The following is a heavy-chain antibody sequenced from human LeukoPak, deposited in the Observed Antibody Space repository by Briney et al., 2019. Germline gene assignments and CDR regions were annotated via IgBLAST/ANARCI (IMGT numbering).Heavy chain of an antibody. CDR1: GFTFSSYG. CDR2: IRLAGTNK. D-gene: IGHD3-22*01. Sequence: PGGSLRLSCAASGFTFSSYGMYWVRQAPGKGLECVAFIRLAGTNKYYVDSVKGRFTISRDNSKNTLYLQMNSLRAEETAVYFCAKDTGDYYDSSGYYYAGWFDPWGQGTLVTVSS. CDR3: AKDTGDYYDSSGYYYAGWFDP. J-gene: IGHJ5*02. V-gene: IGHV3-30*02.